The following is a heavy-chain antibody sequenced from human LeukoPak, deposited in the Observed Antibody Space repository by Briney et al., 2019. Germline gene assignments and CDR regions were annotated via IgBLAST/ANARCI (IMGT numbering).Heavy chain of an antibody. V-gene: IGHV1-24*01. Sequence: ASVKVSCKVSGYTLTELSMHWVRQAPGKGLEWMGGFDPEDSETIYAQKFQGRVTMTEDTSTDTAYMELSSLRSEDTAVYYCATDFTYYYDSSGYPGSGFRYWGQGTLVTVSS. CDR2: FDPEDSET. CDR3: ATDFTYYYDSSGYPGSGFRY. D-gene: IGHD3-22*01. J-gene: IGHJ4*02. CDR1: GYTLTELS.